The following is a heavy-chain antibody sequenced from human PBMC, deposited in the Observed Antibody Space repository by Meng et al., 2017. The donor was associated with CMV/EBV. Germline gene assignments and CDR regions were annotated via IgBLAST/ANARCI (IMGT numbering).Heavy chain of an antibody. CDR2: IYSGGST. J-gene: IGHJ6*02. Sequence: GGSLRLSCAASGFTVSSNYMSWVRQAPGKGLEWVSVIYSGGSTYYADSVKGRFTISRDNSKNTLYLQMNSLRAEDTAVYYCARGYCSSTGCTNYYYYYYGMDVWGQGTTVTVSS. D-gene: IGHD2-2*01. CDR3: ARGYCSSTGCTNYYYYYYGMDV. V-gene: IGHV3-53*01. CDR1: GFTVSSNY.